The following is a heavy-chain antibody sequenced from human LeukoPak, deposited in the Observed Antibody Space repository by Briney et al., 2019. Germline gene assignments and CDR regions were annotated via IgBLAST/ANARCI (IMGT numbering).Heavy chain of an antibody. J-gene: IGHJ4*02. CDR1: SGSIRSSHW. D-gene: IGHD1-26*01. CDR3: ARLTRGKYPVRVGYFDY. CDR2: IYQSGSS. Sequence: SGTLSLTCSVSSGSIRSSHWWSWVRQPPGKGLEWIADIYQSGSSNYNPSLESRVTISVDTSKNQFSLKLSSVTAADTAVYYCARLTRGKYPVRVGYFDYWGQGTLVTVSS. V-gene: IGHV4-4*02.